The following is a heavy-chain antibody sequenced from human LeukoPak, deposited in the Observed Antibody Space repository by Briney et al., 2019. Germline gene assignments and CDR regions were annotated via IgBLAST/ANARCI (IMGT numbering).Heavy chain of an antibody. V-gene: IGHV3-23*01. Sequence: PGGSLRLSCAASGFTFSSYGMSWVRQAPGKGLEWVSAISGSGGSTYYADSVKGRFTISRDNSKNTLYLQMNSLRAEDTAVYYCAKMDVMITFGGVIENYYHMDVWGKGTTVTVSS. D-gene: IGHD3-16*02. J-gene: IGHJ6*03. CDR2: ISGSGGST. CDR1: GFTFSSYG. CDR3: AKMDVMITFGGVIENYYHMDV.